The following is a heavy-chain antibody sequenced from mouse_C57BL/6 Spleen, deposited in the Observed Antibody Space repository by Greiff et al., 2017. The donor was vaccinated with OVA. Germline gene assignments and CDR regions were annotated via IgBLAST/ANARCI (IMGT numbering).Heavy chain of an antibody. V-gene: IGHV1-15*01. CDR2: IDPETGGT. Sequence: QVQLKESGAELVRPGASVTLSCKASGYTFTDYEMHWVKQTPVHGLEWIGAIDPETGGTAYNQKFKGKAILTADKSSSTAYMELRSLTSEDSAVYYCTKSRGITTVAPFAYWGQGTLVTVSA. D-gene: IGHD1-1*01. J-gene: IGHJ3*01. CDR1: GYTFTDYE. CDR3: TKSRGITTVAPFAY.